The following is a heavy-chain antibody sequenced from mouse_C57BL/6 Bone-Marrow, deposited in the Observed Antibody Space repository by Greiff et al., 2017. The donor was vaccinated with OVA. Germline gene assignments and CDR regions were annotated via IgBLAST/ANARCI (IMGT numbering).Heavy chain of an antibody. Sequence: QVQLQQSGAELARPGASVKLSCKASGYTFPSYGLSWVKQRTGQGLVWIGEILPCSGKTYYNEKFKGKATMTADKSSSTAYMELLSLTSEDTAVYFCASWDEGDYWGQGTSVTVSA. CDR1: GYTFPSYG. D-gene: IGHD4-1*01. CDR2: ILPCSGKT. CDR3: ASWDEGDY. V-gene: IGHV1-81*01. J-gene: IGHJ4*01.